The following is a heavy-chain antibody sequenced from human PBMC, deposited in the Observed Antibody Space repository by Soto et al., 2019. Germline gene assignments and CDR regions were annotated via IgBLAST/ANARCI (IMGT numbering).Heavy chain of an antibody. D-gene: IGHD2-21*02. CDR2: VYYTGST. J-gene: IGHJ5*02. CDR3: VRTAREGAVAPHWFDR. Sequence: TLSLTCTVSGASIRSTDYYWSWIRQAPGKGLEWIGYVYYTGSTYYNPSLMSRLTISVDTSKNQFSLKLTSVTAAETAVYYCVRTAREGAVAPHWFDRWGQGAQVTVSS. CDR1: GASIRSTDYY. V-gene: IGHV4-30-4*01.